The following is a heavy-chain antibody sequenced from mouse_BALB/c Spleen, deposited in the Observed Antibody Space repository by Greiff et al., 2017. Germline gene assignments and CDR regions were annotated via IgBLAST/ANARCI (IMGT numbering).Heavy chain of an antibody. CDR3: ARCVYGYWYFDV. Sequence: EVMLVESGAELVKPGASVKLSCTASGFNIKDTYMHWVKQRPEQGLEWIGRIDPANGNTKYDPKFQGKATITADTSSNTAYLQLSSLTSEDTAVYYCARCVYGYWYFDVWGAGTTVTVSS. J-gene: IGHJ1*01. CDR1: GFNIKDTY. D-gene: IGHD1-1*02. V-gene: IGHV14-3*02. CDR2: IDPANGNT.